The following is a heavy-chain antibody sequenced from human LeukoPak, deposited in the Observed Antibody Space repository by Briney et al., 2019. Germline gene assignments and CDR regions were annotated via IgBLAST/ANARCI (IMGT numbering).Heavy chain of an antibody. CDR1: EFSVGSNY. Sequence: GGSLRLSCAASEFSVGSNYMTWVRQAPGKGLEWVSLIYSGGSTYYADSVKGRFTISRDNSKNTLYLQMNSLRAEDTAVYYCARALEYSGYDPKVNFDYWGQGTLVTVSS. D-gene: IGHD5-12*01. J-gene: IGHJ4*02. CDR2: IYSGGST. V-gene: IGHV3-66*01. CDR3: ARALEYSGYDPKVNFDY.